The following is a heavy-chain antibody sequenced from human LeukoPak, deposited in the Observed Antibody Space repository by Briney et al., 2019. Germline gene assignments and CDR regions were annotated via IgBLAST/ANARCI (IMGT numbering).Heavy chain of an antibody. V-gene: IGHV3-64*02. J-gene: IGHJ4*02. CDR3: ARDATSGWSFDY. CDR1: GYTFSSYP. CDR2: ILSNGDSS. Sequence: PGGSLRLSCTASGYTFSSYPMHWVRQAPGKGLEYVSAILSNGDSSFYADSVKGRFTISRDNSNNTLYLQMGSLRPDDMAVYYCARDATSGWSFDYWGQGTQVTVSS. D-gene: IGHD6-19*01.